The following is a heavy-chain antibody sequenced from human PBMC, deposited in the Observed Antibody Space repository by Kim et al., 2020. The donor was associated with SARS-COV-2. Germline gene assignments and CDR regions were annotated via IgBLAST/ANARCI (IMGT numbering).Heavy chain of an antibody. D-gene: IGHD4-4*01. CDR3: AKVAGYSNYGRYFDY. V-gene: IGHV3-9*01. Sequence: DSVKGRFTISRDNAKNSLYLQMNSLRAEDTALYYCAKVAGYSNYGRYFDYWGQGTLVTVSS. J-gene: IGHJ4*02.